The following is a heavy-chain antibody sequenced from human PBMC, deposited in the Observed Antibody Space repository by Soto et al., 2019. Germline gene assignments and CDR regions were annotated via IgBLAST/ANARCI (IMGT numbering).Heavy chain of an antibody. CDR2: IDTDGGGT. J-gene: IGHJ4*02. V-gene: IGHV3-74*01. Sequence: EVQLVESGGGLVQPGGSLRVSCAASGFTFRSHRIHWVCQAPGKGLEWVSRIDTDGGGTSYADSVKGRFTISTDNAENTVYLQMNDLRVEDTAVYYCATVFDVWGQGTLVTVSS. D-gene: IGHD4-17*01. CDR3: ATVFDV. CDR1: GFTFRSHR.